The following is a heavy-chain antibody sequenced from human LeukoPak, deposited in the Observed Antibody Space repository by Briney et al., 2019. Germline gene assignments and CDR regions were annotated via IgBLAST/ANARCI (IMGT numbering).Heavy chain of an antibody. CDR3: ARLESSGYYVY. J-gene: IGHJ4*02. D-gene: IGHD3-22*01. Sequence: RGESLKISCKGSGSSFTSYWISWVRQMPGKGLERMGRIDPRDSYTKYNPSFQGHVSISADKSISTAYLQWSSLKASDTATYYCARLESSGYYVYWGQGTLVTVSS. CDR1: GSSFTSYW. V-gene: IGHV5-10-1*01. CDR2: IDPRDSYT.